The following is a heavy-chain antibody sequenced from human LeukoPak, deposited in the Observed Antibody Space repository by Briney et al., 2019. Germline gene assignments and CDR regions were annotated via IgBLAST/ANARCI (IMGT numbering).Heavy chain of an antibody. D-gene: IGHD6-19*01. V-gene: IGHV3-30*02. J-gene: IGHJ4*02. CDR3: ARGISNVAGRENFDN. CDR1: GFIFNTYV. Sequence: TGGSLRLSCAASGFIFNTYVMHWVRQAPGKGLEWLAFIRYDGSNKNYADSVKGRFTISRDNAKNSLYLQVNSLRAEDTAVYFCARGISNVAGRENFDNWGQGTLVTVSS. CDR2: IRYDGSNK.